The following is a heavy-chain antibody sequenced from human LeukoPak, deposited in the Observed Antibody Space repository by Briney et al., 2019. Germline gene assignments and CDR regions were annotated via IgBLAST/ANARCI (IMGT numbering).Heavy chain of an antibody. CDR3: ARGGMSTYYDSGGYFSY. Sequence: PSETLSLTCAVYGGSFSGYYWSWIRQPPGKGLEWIGEINHSGSTNYNPSLKSRVTMSVDTSKNQFSLKLSSVSAADTAVYFCARGGMSTYYDSGGYFSYWGQGAPVTVSS. CDR1: GGSFSGYY. D-gene: IGHD3-22*01. V-gene: IGHV4-34*01. J-gene: IGHJ4*02. CDR2: INHSGST.